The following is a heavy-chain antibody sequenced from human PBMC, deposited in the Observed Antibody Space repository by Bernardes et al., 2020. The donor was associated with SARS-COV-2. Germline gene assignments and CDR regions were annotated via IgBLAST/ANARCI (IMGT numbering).Heavy chain of an antibody. CDR1: GFTVSSNY. CDR3: ARYSGNMFDY. J-gene: IGHJ4*02. V-gene: IGHV3-66*02. CDR2: IYSDGGT. Sequence: GGSLRLSCTASGFTVSSNYMSWVRQAPGKGLEWVSFIYSDGGTYYADSVKGRFTISRDSSKNTLNLEMNSLRVEDTAVYYCARYSGNMFDYWGEGIPVTVSS. D-gene: IGHD1-26*01.